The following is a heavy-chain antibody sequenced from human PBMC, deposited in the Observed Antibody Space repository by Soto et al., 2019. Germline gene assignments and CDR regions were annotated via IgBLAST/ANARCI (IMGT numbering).Heavy chain of an antibody. CDR3: ARDGDVNTGFGKDY. CDR1: GFTFSSYG. J-gene: IGHJ4*02. CDR2: IWHDGGNK. Sequence: GGSLRLSCAASGFTFSSYGMHWVRQAPGKGLEWVAFIWHDGGNKFYAESVKGRFTISRDNSKNTLYLQMTSLSAEDTAMYYCARDGDVNTGFGKDYWGQGTLVTSPQ. V-gene: IGHV3-33*01. D-gene: IGHD3-16*01.